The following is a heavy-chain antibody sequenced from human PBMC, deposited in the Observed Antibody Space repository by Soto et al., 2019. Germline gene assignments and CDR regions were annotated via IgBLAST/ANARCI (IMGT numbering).Heavy chain of an antibody. J-gene: IGHJ3*02. Sequence: ASVKVSCKASGGTFSSYGISWVRQAPGQGLEWMGWISAYNGNTNYAQKLQGRVTMTTDTSTSTAYMELRSLRSDDTAVYYCASTIAVAVGHAFDIWGQGTMVTVSS. CDR2: ISAYNGNT. CDR3: ASTIAVAVGHAFDI. CDR1: GGTFSSYG. V-gene: IGHV1-18*01. D-gene: IGHD6-19*01.